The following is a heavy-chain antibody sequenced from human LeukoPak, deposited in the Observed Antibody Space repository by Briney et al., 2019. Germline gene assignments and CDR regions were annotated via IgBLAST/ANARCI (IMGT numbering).Heavy chain of an antibody. J-gene: IGHJ4*02. V-gene: IGHV1-2*02. Sequence: ASVEVPCKASGYTFTGYFMHWVRQAPGLGFEWMGWINPKSGGTSYPQKFQGRLTMTRDTSISTAYMELSRLRSDDTAVYYCVPSANYYYFDYWGQGTLVTVSS. D-gene: IGHD1-26*01. CDR1: GYTFTGYF. CDR3: VPSANYYYFDY. CDR2: INPKSGGT.